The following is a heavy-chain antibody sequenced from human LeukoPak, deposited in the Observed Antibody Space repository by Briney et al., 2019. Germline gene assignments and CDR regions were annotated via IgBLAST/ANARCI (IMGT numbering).Heavy chain of an antibody. J-gene: IGHJ4*02. V-gene: IGHV1-24*01. CDR3: ATETFIRGVVIFGSY. CDR1: GYTLTELS. Sequence: ASVKVSCKVSGYTLTELSMHLVRQAPGKGLEWMGGFDPEDGETIYAQKFQGRVTMTEGTSTDTAYMELSSLRSEDTAVYYCATETFIRGVVIFGSYWGQGTLVTVSS. CDR2: FDPEDGET. D-gene: IGHD3-3*01.